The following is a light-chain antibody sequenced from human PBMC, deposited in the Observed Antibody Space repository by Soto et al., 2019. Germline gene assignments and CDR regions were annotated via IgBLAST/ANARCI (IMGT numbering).Light chain of an antibody. CDR1: QSMSDS. CDR3: QQSYSNSYT. V-gene: IGKV1-39*01. J-gene: IGKJ2*01. Sequence: DIQSTQSPSSLSASVGDRVTITCRASQSMSDSLNWYQQKSGKAPKLLIYSASSLESGVPSRFSGSGSGTDFTLTISSLQHEDVGTYFCQQSYSNSYTFGQGTTLEIK. CDR2: SAS.